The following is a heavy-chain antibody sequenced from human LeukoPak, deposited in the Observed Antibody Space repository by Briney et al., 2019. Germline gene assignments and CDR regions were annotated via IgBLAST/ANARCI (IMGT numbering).Heavy chain of an antibody. Sequence: GGSLRLSCAASGFTFNSYSMNWVCQAPGKGLEWVSIISGSTASIFYADSVKGRFTISRDNAKNSLYLQMNSLRAEDTAVYYCARGQTGNTKWFDPWGQGTLVTVSS. J-gene: IGHJ5*02. CDR3: ARGQTGNTKWFDP. D-gene: IGHD1-7*01. V-gene: IGHV3-21*01. CDR2: ISGSTASI. CDR1: GFTFNSYS.